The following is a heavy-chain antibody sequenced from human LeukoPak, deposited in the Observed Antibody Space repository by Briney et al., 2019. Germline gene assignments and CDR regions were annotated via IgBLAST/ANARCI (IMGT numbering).Heavy chain of an antibody. CDR1: GFTFSDYG. J-gene: IGHJ4*02. Sequence: PGKSLRLSCTASGFTFSDYGMHWVRQPPSKGLEWVAIIWYDGSNKKYEDSVKGRFTISRDNSKNTLYLQMNSLRAEDTAVYYCARGVDYYENSGTIDYWGQGTLVTVSS. V-gene: IGHV3-33*01. CDR3: ARGVDYYENSGTIDY. CDR2: IWYDGSNK. D-gene: IGHD3-22*01.